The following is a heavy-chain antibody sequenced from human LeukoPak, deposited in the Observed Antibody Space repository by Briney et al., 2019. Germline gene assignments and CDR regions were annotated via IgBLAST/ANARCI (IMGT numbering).Heavy chain of an antibody. CDR3: ARDVASVQLMGDSDY. CDR1: GFTFSNYE. V-gene: IGHV3-48*03. CDR2: ISRSGSTT. J-gene: IGHJ4*02. D-gene: IGHD2-8*01. Sequence: GGSLRLSCATSGFTFSNYEMKWVRQAPGKGLECVAYISRSGSTTYYADSVKGRFTISRDNAMDSLFLQMNNLRAEDTAVYYCARDVASVQLMGDSDYWGQGTLLTVSS.